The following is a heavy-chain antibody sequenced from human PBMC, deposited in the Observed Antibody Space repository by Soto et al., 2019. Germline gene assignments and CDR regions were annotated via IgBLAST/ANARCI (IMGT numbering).Heavy chain of an antibody. CDR1: GFTFSNSA. Sequence: EVQLLESGGGLIQPGGSLRLSCAASGFTFSNSAMSWVRQAPGKGLEWVSVVSVSGSTYYADSVKGRFTISRDTSKNTLYLQMNSLRAEDTAVYYCAKVGMATIRLVFVLWGRGTLVTVSS. J-gene: IGHJ2*01. CDR3: AKVGMATIRLVFVL. D-gene: IGHD5-12*01. CDR2: VSVSGST. V-gene: IGHV3-23*01.